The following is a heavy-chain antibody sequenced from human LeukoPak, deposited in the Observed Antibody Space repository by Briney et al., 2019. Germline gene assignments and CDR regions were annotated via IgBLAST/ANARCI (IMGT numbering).Heavy chain of an antibody. D-gene: IGHD3-3*01. CDR1: GYSFTSYW. V-gene: IGHV5-10-1*01. Sequence: PGESLKTSCKGSGYSFTSYWISWVRRMPGKGRGWRGRFIPSDPYTNYSPSFQGHVTISADKSISTAYLQWSSLKASDTAMYYCARHVGEGLVLRFLDYGMDVWGQGTTVTVSS. J-gene: IGHJ6*02. CDR3: ARHVGEGLVLRFLDYGMDV. CDR2: FIPSDPYT.